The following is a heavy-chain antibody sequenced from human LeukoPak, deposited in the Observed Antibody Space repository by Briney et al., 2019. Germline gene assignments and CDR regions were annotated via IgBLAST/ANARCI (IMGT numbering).Heavy chain of an antibody. Sequence: PSQTLSLTCTVSGGSISIGGYYWSWIRQHPGKGLEWIGYIYYSGITYYNPSLKSRVTISVDTSKNHFSLYLSSVTAADTAVYYCARVTSGEFADYWGQGTLVTVSS. J-gene: IGHJ4*02. CDR3: ARVTSGEFADY. D-gene: IGHD3-10*01. V-gene: IGHV4-31*03. CDR2: IYYSGIT. CDR1: GGSISIGGYY.